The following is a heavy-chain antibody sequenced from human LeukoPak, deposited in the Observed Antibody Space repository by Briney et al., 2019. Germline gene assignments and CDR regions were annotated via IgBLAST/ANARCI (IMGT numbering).Heavy chain of an antibody. D-gene: IGHD7-27*01. CDR2: INPNSGGT. CDR3: ARNPANWGLYYYYMDV. Sequence: GASVKVSCKASGYTFTGCYMHWVRQAPGQGLEWMGWINPNSGGTNYAQKFQGRVTMTRDTSISTAYMELSRLRSDDTAVYYCARNPANWGLYYYYMDVWGKGTTVTVSS. J-gene: IGHJ6*03. V-gene: IGHV1-2*02. CDR1: GYTFTGCY.